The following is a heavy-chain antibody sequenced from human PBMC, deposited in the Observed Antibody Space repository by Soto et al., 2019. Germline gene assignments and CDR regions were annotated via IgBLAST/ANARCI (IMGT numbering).Heavy chain of an antibody. CDR3: AIVAGTDYFDY. CDR2: IIPILGIA. V-gene: IGHV1-69*02. Sequence: QVQLVQSGAEVKKPGSSVKVSCKASGGTFSSYTISWVRQAPGQGLEWMGRIIPILGIANYAQKFQGRVTITADKPTSTAYMELSSLRSEDTAVYYCAIVAGTDYFDYWGQGTLVTVSS. J-gene: IGHJ4*02. CDR1: GGTFSSYT. D-gene: IGHD6-19*01.